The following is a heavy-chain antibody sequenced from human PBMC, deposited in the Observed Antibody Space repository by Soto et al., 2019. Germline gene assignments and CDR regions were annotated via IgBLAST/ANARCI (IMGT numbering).Heavy chain of an antibody. CDR2: INSDGSST. V-gene: IGHV3-74*01. Sequence: EVQLVESGGGLVQPGGSLRLSCAASGFTYSSYWMHWVRQAPGKGLVWVSRINSDGSSTTYADSVKGRFTISRDNAKITLDLQRKSLRAEGTAIYYCAGGEEATRLPFGYWGQGTLVTVSS. CDR1: GFTYSSYW. D-gene: IGHD3-16*01. J-gene: IGHJ4*02. CDR3: AGGEEATRLPFGY.